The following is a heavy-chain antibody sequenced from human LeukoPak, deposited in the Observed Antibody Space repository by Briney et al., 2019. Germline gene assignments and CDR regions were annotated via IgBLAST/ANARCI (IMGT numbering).Heavy chain of an antibody. CDR2: INHSGYT. D-gene: IGHD4-17*01. CDR3: TRMTTGHDY. J-gene: IGHJ4*02. CDR1: GVSFNDYY. V-gene: IGHV4-34*01. Sequence: SETLSLTCAVSGVSFNDYYWSWVRQTPGKGLEWIGEINHSGYTNDSPCLKSRVTLSIDTSRKQFSLNLRSVTVADSGIYYCTRMTTGHDYWGQGTLVTVSS.